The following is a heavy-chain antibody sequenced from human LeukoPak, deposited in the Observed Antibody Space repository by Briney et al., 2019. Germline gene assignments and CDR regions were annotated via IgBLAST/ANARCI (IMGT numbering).Heavy chain of an antibody. CDR2: ISSSGSTI. J-gene: IGHJ4*02. V-gene: IGHV3-48*04. CDR1: GFTFSSYS. CDR3: ARDVGEYCSGGSCYHDY. Sequence: PGGSLRLSCAASGFTFSSYSMNWVRQAPGKGLEWVSYISSSGSTIYYADSVKGRFTISRDNAKNSLYLQMNSLRAEDTAVYYCARDVGEYCSGGSCYHDYWGQGTLVTVSS. D-gene: IGHD2-15*01.